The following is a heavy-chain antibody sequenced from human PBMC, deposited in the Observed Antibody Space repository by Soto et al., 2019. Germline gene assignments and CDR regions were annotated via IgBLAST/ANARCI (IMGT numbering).Heavy chain of an antibody. Sequence: SVKVSCKASGGTFSSYTISWVRQAPGQGLEWMGRIIPILGIANYAQKFQGRVTITADKSTSTAYMELSSLRSEDTAVYYCASCYYDSSGYACPFDYWGQGTLVTVSS. J-gene: IGHJ4*02. CDR2: IIPILGIA. D-gene: IGHD3-22*01. CDR1: GGTFSSYT. V-gene: IGHV1-69*02. CDR3: ASCYYDSSGYACPFDY.